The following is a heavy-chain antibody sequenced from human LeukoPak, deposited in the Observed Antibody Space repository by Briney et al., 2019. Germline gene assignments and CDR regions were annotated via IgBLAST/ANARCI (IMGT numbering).Heavy chain of an antibody. D-gene: IGHD3-9*01. CDR1: GGSISSYY. Sequence: SETLSLTCTVSGGSISSYYWSWIRQPTGKGLEWIGRIYTSGSTNYNPSLKSRVTMSVDTTKNQFSLKLSSVTAADTAVYYCARGDYDILTGPYGMDVWGQGTTVTVSS. CDR3: ARGDYDILTGPYGMDV. V-gene: IGHV4-4*07. J-gene: IGHJ6*02. CDR2: IYTSGST.